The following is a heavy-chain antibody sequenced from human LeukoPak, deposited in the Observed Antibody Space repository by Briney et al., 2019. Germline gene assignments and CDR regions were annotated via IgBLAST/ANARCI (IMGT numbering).Heavy chain of an antibody. Sequence: GGSLRLSCAASGFTFSGSAMHWVRQASGKGLEWVGRIRSKANSYATAYAASVKGRFTISRDDSKNTAYLQMNSLKTEDTAVYYCTRHGEKKPYYYYGMDVWGQGTTVTVSS. V-gene: IGHV3-73*01. CDR2: IRSKANSYAT. D-gene: IGHD3-3*01. J-gene: IGHJ6*02. CDR3: TRHGEKKPYYYYGMDV. CDR1: GFTFSGSA.